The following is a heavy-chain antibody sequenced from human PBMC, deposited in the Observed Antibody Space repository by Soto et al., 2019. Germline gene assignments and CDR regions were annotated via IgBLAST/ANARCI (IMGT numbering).Heavy chain of an antibody. V-gene: IGHV3-74*01. Sequence: EVQLVESGGVLVQPGGSLRLSCAVFGFTFSNSRIHWVRQAPGKGLVWVSRLHNEEMTTGYADSVKGRFTISRDTAKNTVYLKMNSLRAEDTGVYFCTRAPGYTGHDCRFDYWGQGTLVSVSS. CDR2: LHNEEMTT. CDR1: GFTFSNSR. J-gene: IGHJ4*02. D-gene: IGHD5-12*01. CDR3: TRAPGYTGHDCRFDY.